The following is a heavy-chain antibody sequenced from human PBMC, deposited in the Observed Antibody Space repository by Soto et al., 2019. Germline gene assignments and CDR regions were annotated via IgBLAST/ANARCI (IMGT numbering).Heavy chain of an antibody. D-gene: IGHD5-12*01. J-gene: IGHJ3*02. V-gene: IGHV4-31*03. Sequence: SETLSLTCTVSGGSISSGGYYWSWIRQHPGKGLEWIGYIYYSGSTYYNPSLKSRVTISVDTSKNQFSLKLSSVTAADTAVYYCARGATADAFDIWGQGTMVTVSS. CDR2: IYYSGST. CDR1: GGSISSGGYY. CDR3: ARGATADAFDI.